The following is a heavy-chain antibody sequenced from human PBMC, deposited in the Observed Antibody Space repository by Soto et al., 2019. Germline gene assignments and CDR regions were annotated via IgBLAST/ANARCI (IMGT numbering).Heavy chain of an antibody. J-gene: IGHJ4*02. V-gene: IGHV3-64D*06. Sequence: GEYLRVSCSASGFTFGTYTMHWVRQAPGRGPECVSTISSHGGRTFYADFVKGRFTMSSDNSKNTLYLQMSSLRLEDTAVYYCVIARSTGPKSVFDFSGQPTVVSVSS. CDR1: GFTFGTYT. CDR3: VIARSTGPKSVFDF. CDR2: ISSHGGRT. D-gene: IGHD7-27*01.